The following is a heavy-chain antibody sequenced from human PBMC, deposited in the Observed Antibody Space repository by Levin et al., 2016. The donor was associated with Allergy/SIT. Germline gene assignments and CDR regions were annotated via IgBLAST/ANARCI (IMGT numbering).Heavy chain of an antibody. D-gene: IGHD3-10*01. J-gene: IGHJ4*02. CDR3: ARDLYYGSGSYEDY. Sequence: WVRQAPGQGLEWMGRIIPILGIANYAQKFQGRVTITADKSTSTAYMELSSLRSEDTAVYYCARDLYYGSGSYEDYWGQGTLVTVSS. V-gene: IGHV1-69*04. CDR2: IIPILGIA.